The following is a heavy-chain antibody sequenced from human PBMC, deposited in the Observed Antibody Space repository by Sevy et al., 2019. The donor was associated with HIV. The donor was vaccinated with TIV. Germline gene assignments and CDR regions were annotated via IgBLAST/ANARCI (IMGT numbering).Heavy chain of an antibody. V-gene: IGHV3-30-3*01. CDR2: ISYDGSNK. CDR3: ARDDEPDYYYFDMDV. CDR1: GFTFSSYA. J-gene: IGHJ6*02. Sequence: GESLKISCAASGFTFSSYAMHWVRQAPGKGLEWVAVISYDGSNKYYADSVKGRFTISRDNSKNTLNLQMDGLRAEDTALYYCARDDEPDYYYFDMDVWGQGTTVTVSS.